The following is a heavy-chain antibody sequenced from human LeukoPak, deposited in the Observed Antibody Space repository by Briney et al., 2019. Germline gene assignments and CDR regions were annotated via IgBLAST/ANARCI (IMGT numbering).Heavy chain of an antibody. J-gene: IGHJ4*02. V-gene: IGHV3-23*01. CDR1: GFTFRSHA. CDR2: IYENGGTT. CDR3: AKDFRIGYSAHFDY. D-gene: IGHD2-21*01. Sequence: GGSLRLSCVGSGFTFRSHAMRWVRQAPEKGLEFVSGIYENGGTTYYADSVKGRFSISRDNSKNTLYLQMDSLRGEDTAVYYCAKDFRIGYSAHFDYWGQGALVTVSS.